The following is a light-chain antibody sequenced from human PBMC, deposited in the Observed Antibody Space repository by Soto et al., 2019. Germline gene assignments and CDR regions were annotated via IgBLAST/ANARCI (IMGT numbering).Light chain of an antibody. Sequence: EIVMTQSPVTLSVSPGERATLSCRASQSVSSKLAWYQQKPGQAPRLLISGASTRATGIPARFSGSGSRTEFTLSISSLQSEDFAVYYCQQYNNWPQTFGQGTKLEIK. CDR1: QSVSSK. V-gene: IGKV3-15*01. J-gene: IGKJ2*01. CDR2: GAS. CDR3: QQYNNWPQT.